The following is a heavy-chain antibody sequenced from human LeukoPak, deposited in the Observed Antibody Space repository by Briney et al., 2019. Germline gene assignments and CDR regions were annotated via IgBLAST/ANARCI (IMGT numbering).Heavy chain of an antibody. V-gene: IGHV3-15*01. CDR1: GFTFSNAW. CDR2: IKSKTDGGTT. J-gene: IGHJ2*01. Sequence: GGSLRLSCAASGFTFSNAWMSWVRQAPGKGLEWVGRIKSKTDGGTTDYAAPVKGRFTISRDDSKNTLYLQMNSLKTEDTAVYYCTTGYRVYWYFDLWGRGTLVTVSS. CDR3: TTGYRVYWYFDL. D-gene: IGHD2-8*01.